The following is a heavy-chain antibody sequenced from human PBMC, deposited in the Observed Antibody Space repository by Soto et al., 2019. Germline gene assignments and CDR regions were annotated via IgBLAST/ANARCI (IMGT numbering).Heavy chain of an antibody. J-gene: IGHJ5*02. CDR3: ARDRVIAARNWFDP. Sequence: GGSLRLSCAASGFTFSSYWMHWVRQAPGKGLVWVSRINSDGSSTSYADSVKGRFTNSRDNAKNTLYLQMNSLRAEDTAVYYCARDRVIAARNWFDPWGQGTLVTVSS. CDR2: INSDGSST. V-gene: IGHV3-74*01. CDR1: GFTFSSYW. D-gene: IGHD6-6*01.